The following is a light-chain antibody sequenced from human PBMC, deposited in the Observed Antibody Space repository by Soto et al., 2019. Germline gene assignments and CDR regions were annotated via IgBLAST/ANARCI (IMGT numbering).Light chain of an antibody. J-gene: IGKJ1*01. CDR2: DAS. Sequence: EIVLTQSPGTLSLSPGERATLSCRASQSVSSNYLAWYQQKPGQAPRVLIYDASSRVAGIPDRFSGSGSGTDFTLTISRLEPEDFAIYYCQQYASSPRTFSQGTKV. CDR3: QQYASSPRT. CDR1: QSVSSNY. V-gene: IGKV3-20*01.